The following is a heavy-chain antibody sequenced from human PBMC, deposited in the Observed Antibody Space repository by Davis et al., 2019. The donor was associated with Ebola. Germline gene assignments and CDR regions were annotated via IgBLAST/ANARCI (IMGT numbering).Heavy chain of an antibody. CDR3: AKDLGQLLVIDISYGMDV. V-gene: IGHV1-69*04. Sequence: AASVKVSCKASGGTFSSYTISWVRLAPGQGLEWMGRIIPMLGIANYAQKFQGRVTITADISTTAYMELSSLRSEDTAVYYCAKDLGQLLVIDISYGMDVWGQGTTVTVSS. D-gene: IGHD6-13*01. CDR1: GGTFSSYT. J-gene: IGHJ6*02. CDR2: IIPMLGIA.